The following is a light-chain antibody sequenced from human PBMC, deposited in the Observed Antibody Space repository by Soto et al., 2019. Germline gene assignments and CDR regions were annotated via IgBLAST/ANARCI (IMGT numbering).Light chain of an antibody. CDR2: DAS. CDR1: PSVSNN. J-gene: IGKJ1*01. V-gene: IGKV3D-15*01. Sequence: EIVLTQSPATLSLSPGERATLSCRASPSVSNNYLAWYQQKPGQPPRLLIYDASNRATGIPARFSGSGSGTDFTLTISSLQSEDFAVYYCQQYDNCPQTFGQGT. CDR3: QQYDNCPQT.